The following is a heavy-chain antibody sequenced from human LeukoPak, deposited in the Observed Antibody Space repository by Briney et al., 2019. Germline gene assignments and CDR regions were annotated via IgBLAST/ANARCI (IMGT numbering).Heavy chain of an antibody. V-gene: IGHV3-33*01. D-gene: IGHD3-10*01. CDR3: ARDRATMVRGVIGYMDV. CDR2: IWYDGSNK. Sequence: GGSLRLSCAASGFTFSSYGMHWVRQAPGKGLEWVAAIWYDGSNKYYADSVKGRFTISRDNSKNTLYLQMNSLRAEDTAVYYCARDRATMVRGVIGYMDVWGKGTTVTVSS. CDR1: GFTFSSYG. J-gene: IGHJ6*03.